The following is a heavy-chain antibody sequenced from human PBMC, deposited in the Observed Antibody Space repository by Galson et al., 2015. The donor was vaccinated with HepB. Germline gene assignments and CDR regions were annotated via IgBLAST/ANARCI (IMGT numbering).Heavy chain of an antibody. CDR1: GFTFSSYS. V-gene: IGHV3-21*01. J-gene: IGHJ5*02. CDR2: ISSSSSYI. Sequence: SLRLSCAASGFTFSSYSMNWVRQAPGKGLEWVSSISSSSSYIYYADSVKGRFTISRDNAKNSLYLQMNSLRGEDTAVYYCARGGGYCSSTSCWAWFDPWGQGTLVTVSS. D-gene: IGHD2-2*01. CDR3: ARGGGYCSSTSCWAWFDP.